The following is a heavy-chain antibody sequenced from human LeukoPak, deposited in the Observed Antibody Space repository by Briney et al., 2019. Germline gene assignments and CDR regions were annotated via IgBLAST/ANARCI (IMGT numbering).Heavy chain of an antibody. CDR1: GGSISSSSYY. CDR2: IYYSGST. V-gene: IGHV4-39*07. D-gene: IGHD6-19*01. J-gene: IGHJ4*02. CDR3: ARVWWLVFDY. Sequence: SETLSLTCTVSGGSISSSSYYWGWIRQPPGKGLEWIGSIYYSGSTYYNPSLKSRVTISVDTSKNQFSLKLSSVTAADTAVYYCARVWWLVFDYWGQGTLVTVSS.